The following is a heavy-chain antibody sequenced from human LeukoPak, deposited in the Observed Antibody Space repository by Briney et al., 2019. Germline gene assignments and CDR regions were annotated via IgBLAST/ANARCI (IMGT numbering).Heavy chain of an antibody. CDR3: ARVIPGPGPFDY. CDR1: GYTFTGYY. J-gene: IGHJ4*02. CDR2: INPNSGGT. D-gene: IGHD1-14*01. Sequence: ASVKVSCKASGYTFTGYYMHWVRQAPGQGLEWVGWINPNSGGTNYAQKFQGRVTMTRDTSISTAYMELSRLRSDDTAVYYCARVIPGPGPFDYWGQGTLVTVSS. V-gene: IGHV1-2*02.